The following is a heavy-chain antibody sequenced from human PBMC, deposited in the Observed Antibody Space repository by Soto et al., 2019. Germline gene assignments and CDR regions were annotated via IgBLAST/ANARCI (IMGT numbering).Heavy chain of an antibody. D-gene: IGHD2-15*01. Sequence: PGGSLRLSCAASGFTFSGSSVHWVRQASGKGLEWVRRIRNNANSYATASAASVRGRFTISRDDSKNTAFLQMNSLNTEDTAVYYCISHSPEDMIRTWGQGTLVTVSS. V-gene: IGHV3-73*01. CDR3: ISHSPEDMIRT. J-gene: IGHJ4*02. CDR2: IRNNANSYAT. CDR1: GFTFSGSS.